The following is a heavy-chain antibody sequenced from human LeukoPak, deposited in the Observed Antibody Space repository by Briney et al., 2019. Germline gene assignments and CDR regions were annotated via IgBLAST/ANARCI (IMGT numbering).Heavy chain of an antibody. CDR3: ARGSYDFWSATDAFDI. CDR2: IYYSGST. Sequence: SETLSPTCTVSGGSISSYYWSWIRQPPGKGLEWIGYIYYSGSTNYNPSLKSRVTISVDTSKNQFSLKLSPVTAADTAVYYCARGSYDFWSATDAFDIWGQGTMVTVSS. D-gene: IGHD3-3*01. J-gene: IGHJ3*02. CDR1: GGSISSYY. V-gene: IGHV4-59*01.